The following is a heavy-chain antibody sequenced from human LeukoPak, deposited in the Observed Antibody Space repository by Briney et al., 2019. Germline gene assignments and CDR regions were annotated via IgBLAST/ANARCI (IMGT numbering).Heavy chain of an antibody. J-gene: IGHJ5*02. D-gene: IGHD3-10*01. Sequence: GGSLRLSCAASGFTFDDYGMSWVRQAPGKGLEWVSGINWNGGSTGYAESVKGRFTISRDNAKNSLYLQMNSLRAEDTALYHCARELVMVRGANWFDPWGQGTLVTVSS. CDR2: INWNGGST. CDR3: ARELVMVRGANWFDP. CDR1: GFTFDDYG. V-gene: IGHV3-20*01.